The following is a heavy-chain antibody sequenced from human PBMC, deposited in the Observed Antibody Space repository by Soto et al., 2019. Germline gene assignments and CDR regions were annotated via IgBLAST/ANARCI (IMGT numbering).Heavy chain of an antibody. CDR2: INWNDDE. CDR3: AHRHDLGGFDI. CDR1: GFSLNTRAVG. V-gene: IGHV2-5*01. Sequence: QITLKESGPTLVKPTQTLTLTCTCSGFSLNTRAVGVGWIRQAPGKALEWLALINWNDDERYSPSLKDRLTITKDTSKNHVVLTMNNIGPVDTATYYCAHRHDLGGFDIWGQGTAVTVSS. J-gene: IGHJ3*02. D-gene: IGHD2-15*01.